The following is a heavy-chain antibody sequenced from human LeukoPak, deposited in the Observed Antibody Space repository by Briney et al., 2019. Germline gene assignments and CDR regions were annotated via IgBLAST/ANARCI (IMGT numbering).Heavy chain of an antibody. D-gene: IGHD6-13*01. J-gene: IGHJ4*02. Sequence: GGSLRLSCAASGFTFSSYEMNWVRQAPGKGLEWVSAISGSGGSTYYADSVKGRFTISRDNSKNTLYLQMNSLRAEDTAVYYCATDSSSWYYFDYWGQGTLVTVSS. CDR1: GFTFSSYE. CDR2: ISGSGGST. CDR3: ATDSSSWYYFDY. V-gene: IGHV3-23*01.